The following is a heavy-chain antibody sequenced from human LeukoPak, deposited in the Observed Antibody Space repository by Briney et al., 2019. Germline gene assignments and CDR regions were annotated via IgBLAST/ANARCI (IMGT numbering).Heavy chain of an antibody. CDR3: AREWCSSTSCWEKFDY. CDR1: GFTFSSYW. J-gene: IGHJ4*02. CDR2: INSDGSST. D-gene: IGHD2-2*01. Sequence: PGGSLRLSCAASGFTFSSYWMHWVRQAPGKGLVWVSCINSDGSSTSYADSVKGRFTISRDNAKNTLYLQMNSLRAEDTAVYYCAREWCSSTSCWEKFDYWGQGTLVTVSS. V-gene: IGHV3-74*01.